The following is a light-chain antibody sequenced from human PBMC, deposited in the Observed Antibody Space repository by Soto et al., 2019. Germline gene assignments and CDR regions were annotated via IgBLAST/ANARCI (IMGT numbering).Light chain of an antibody. Sequence: DIQMTQSPSSLSASVGDRVTITCRASQNIGNYLHWYQQKPGKAPKILIYAVSSLQTGVPSRFSGSGSGTDFTLTISSLQPEDFATFYCQQSYNSPTWTFGQGTKVKIK. J-gene: IGKJ1*01. CDR1: QNIGNY. CDR3: QQSYNSPTWT. CDR2: AVS. V-gene: IGKV1-39*01.